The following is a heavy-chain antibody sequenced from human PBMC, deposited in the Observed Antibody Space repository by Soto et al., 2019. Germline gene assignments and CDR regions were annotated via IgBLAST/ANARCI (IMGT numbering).Heavy chain of an antibody. D-gene: IGHD2-2*01. V-gene: IGHV3-64D*06. Sequence: GGSRSLSSSASGFTFSNFAMHWVRQAPGKGLEYVSGITSNGDNTYHADSVQGRFTISRDNSKSTLYLQMTSLRVEDTAVYYCVKGNQLLRYYFEYWGRGALVTVSS. CDR3: VKGNQLLRYYFEY. CDR2: ITSNGDNT. CDR1: GFTFSNFA. J-gene: IGHJ4*02.